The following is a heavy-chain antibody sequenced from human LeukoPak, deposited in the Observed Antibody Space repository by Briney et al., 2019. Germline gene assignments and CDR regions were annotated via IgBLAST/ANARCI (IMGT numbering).Heavy chain of an antibody. Sequence: AAVKVSGKASRYTFTGHYMHWVRQAPGQGLAWMGWINPNSGGTNYAQKFQGRVTMTRDTSISTAYMELSRLRSDDTAVYYCARARAAAGRGFDYCGQGTLVTASS. J-gene: IGHJ4*02. CDR3: ARARAAAGRGFDY. V-gene: IGHV1-2*02. CDR2: INPNSGGT. CDR1: RYTFTGHY. D-gene: IGHD6-13*01.